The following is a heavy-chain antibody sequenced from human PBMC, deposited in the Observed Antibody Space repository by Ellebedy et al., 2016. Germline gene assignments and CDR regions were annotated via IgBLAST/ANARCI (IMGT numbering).Heavy chain of an antibody. CDR2: ISSTATYI. CDR1: GFTFSNFA. J-gene: IGHJ6*02. D-gene: IGHD6-19*01. V-gene: IGHV3-21*01. Sequence: GESLKISCAASGFTFSNFAMSWVRQAPGKGLELVSSISSTATYIYYADSVKGRFTISRDNAENSLWLQMNSLRTEDTAVYYCASRAIAVAGTDPPRDYYYGMDVWGQGTTVTVSS. CDR3: ASRAIAVAGTDPPRDYYYGMDV.